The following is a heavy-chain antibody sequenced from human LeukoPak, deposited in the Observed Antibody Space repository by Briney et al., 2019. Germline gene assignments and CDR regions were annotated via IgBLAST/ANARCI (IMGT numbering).Heavy chain of an antibody. V-gene: IGHV1-8*01. D-gene: IGHD3-9*01. Sequence: ASVKVSYKASGYTFTSYDINWVRQATGQGLEWMGWMNPNSGNTGYAQKFQGRVTMTRNTSISTAYMELSSLRSEDTAVYYCARGVRYDILTGYYGRELTMDVWGQGTTVTVSS. CDR1: GYTFTSYD. J-gene: IGHJ6*02. CDR2: MNPNSGNT. CDR3: ARGVRYDILTGYYGRELTMDV.